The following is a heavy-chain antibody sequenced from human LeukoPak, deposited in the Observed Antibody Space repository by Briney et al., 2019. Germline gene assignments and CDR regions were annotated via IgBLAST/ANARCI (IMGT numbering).Heavy chain of an antibody. CDR2: INPNSGGT. CDR3: GYSYGYDNWFDP. CDR1: GYTFTGYY. Sequence: ASVKVSCKASGYTFTGYYMHWVRQAPGQGLEWMGWINPNSGGTNYAQKFQGRVTMTRDTSISTAYMELSRLRSDDTAVYYCGYSYGYDNWFDPWGQGTLVTVSS. J-gene: IGHJ5*02. D-gene: IGHD5-18*01. V-gene: IGHV1-2*02.